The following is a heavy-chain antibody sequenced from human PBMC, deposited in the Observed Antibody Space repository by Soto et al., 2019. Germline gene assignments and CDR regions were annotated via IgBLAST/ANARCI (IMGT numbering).Heavy chain of an antibody. D-gene: IGHD3-3*01. CDR2: ISSNGGST. CDR1: GFTFSSYA. CDR3: VKDPRQDYDFWSGYYEVGYFDY. Sequence: GGSLRLSCSASGFTFSSYAMHWVRQAPGKGLEYVSAISSNGGSTYYADSVKGRFTISRDNSKNTLYLQMSSLRAEDTAVYYCVKDPRQDYDFWSGYYEVGYFDYWGQGTLVTVSS. V-gene: IGHV3-64D*08. J-gene: IGHJ4*02.